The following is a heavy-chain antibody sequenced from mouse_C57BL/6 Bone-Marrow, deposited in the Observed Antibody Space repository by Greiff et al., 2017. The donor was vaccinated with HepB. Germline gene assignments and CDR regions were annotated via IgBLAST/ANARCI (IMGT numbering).Heavy chain of an antibody. CDR3: ARSRSYYGSSSVFAY. CDR1: GYTFTSYW. D-gene: IGHD1-1*01. Sequence: QVQLQQSGAELAKPGASVKLSCKASGYTFTSYWMHWVKQRPGQGLAWIGYINPSSGYTKYNQKFKDKATLTADKSSSTAYMQLSSLTSENAAVYYCARSRSYYGSSSVFAYWGQGTLVTVSS. CDR2: INPSSGYT. V-gene: IGHV1-7*01. J-gene: IGHJ3*01.